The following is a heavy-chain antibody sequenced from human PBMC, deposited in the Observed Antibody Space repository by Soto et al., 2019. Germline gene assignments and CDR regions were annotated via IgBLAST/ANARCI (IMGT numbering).Heavy chain of an antibody. J-gene: IGHJ4*02. CDR1: GFTLSSYA. CDR3: ARDPGHACNEYYTFDS. V-gene: IGHV3-30-3*01. CDR2: ISCAGTST. Sequence: QVQLVESGGGVVQPGRSLRLSCAASGFTLSSYAMHWVRQAPGKGLEWVAGISCAGTSTYYADSVRGRFTISRDNSKDIVYLRLNSLRTEETAVYHCARDPGHACNEYYTFDSWGQGTLVTVSS. D-gene: IGHD3-3*01.